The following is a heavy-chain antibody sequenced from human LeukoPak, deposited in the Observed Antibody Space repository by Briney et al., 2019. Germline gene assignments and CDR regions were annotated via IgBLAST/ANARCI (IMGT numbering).Heavy chain of an antibody. CDR1: GGSISSYY. Sequence: NTSETLSLTCTVSGGSISSYYWSWIRQPPGKGLEWIGSIYYSGSTYHNPSLKSRVTISVDTSKNQFSLKLSSVTAADTAVYYCARVQVLRFWKYFDYWGQGTLVTVSS. V-gene: IGHV4-59*12. CDR2: IYYSGST. J-gene: IGHJ4*02. CDR3: ARVQVLRFWKYFDY. D-gene: IGHD3-3*01.